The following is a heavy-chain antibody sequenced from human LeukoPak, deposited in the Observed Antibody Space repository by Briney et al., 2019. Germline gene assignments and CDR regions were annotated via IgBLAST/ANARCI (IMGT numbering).Heavy chain of an antibody. V-gene: IGHV3-53*01. D-gene: IGHD5-24*01. CDR2: IYSGDNA. CDR1: GFTVSSNY. CDR3: ARDSDDGYNHYFDY. J-gene: IGHJ4*02. Sequence: TGGSLRLSCAASGFTVSSNYMSWVRQSPGKGLEWVSVIYSGDNAYYAASVKGRFTISRDNSKNTLYLQMNSLRADDTAMYYCARDSDDGYNHYFDYWGQGTLVTVSS.